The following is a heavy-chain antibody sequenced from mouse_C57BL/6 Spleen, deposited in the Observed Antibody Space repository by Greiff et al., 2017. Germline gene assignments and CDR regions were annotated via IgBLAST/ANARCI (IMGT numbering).Heavy chain of an antibody. CDR2: INPSSGYT. CDR1: GYTFTSYW. D-gene: IGHD2-5*01. CDR3: ASSRYSKHERYYLDD. J-gene: IGHJ2*01. Sequence: QVQLQQSGAELAKPGASVKLSCKASGYTFTSYWMHWVKQRPGQGLEWIGYINPSSGYTKYDQKFKDKATLTADKSSTTAYMQLRSLTYEDSAVYDCASSRYSKHERYYLDDWGQGTTLTVSS. V-gene: IGHV1-7*01.